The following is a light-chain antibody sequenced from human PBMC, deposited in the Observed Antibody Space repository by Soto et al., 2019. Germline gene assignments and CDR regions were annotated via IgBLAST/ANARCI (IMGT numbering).Light chain of an antibody. J-gene: IGKJ3*01. CDR3: QQSYSTPLFT. CDR1: QSISSY. Sequence: DIPMTQSPSSLSASVGDRVTITCRASQSISSYLNWYQQKPGKAPKLLTYAASSLQSGVPSRFSGSGSGTDFTLTISSLQPEDFATYYCQQSYSTPLFTFGPGTKVDIK. V-gene: IGKV1-39*01. CDR2: AAS.